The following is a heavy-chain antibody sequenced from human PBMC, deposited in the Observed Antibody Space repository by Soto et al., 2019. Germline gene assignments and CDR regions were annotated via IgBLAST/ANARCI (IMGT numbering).Heavy chain of an antibody. D-gene: IGHD3-10*01. V-gene: IGHV4-38-2*01. J-gene: IGHJ4*02. CDR1: NFSLSKGYY. CDR3: ARGARRGIIHDFDS. CDR2: IHQSGSP. Sequence: SETLSLTCAVSNFSLSKGYYWGWIRQPPGKGLEWIGSIHQSGSPYYIPSLKSRLTISIDKSKKQFSLRLSSVTAADTAVYYCARGARRGIIHDFDSWGQGSLVTVSS.